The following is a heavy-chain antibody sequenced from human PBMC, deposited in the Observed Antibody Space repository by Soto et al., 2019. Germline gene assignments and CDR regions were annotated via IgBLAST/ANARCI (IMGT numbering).Heavy chain of an antibody. V-gene: IGHV3-23*01. CDR2: ISGSGGST. Sequence: EVQLLESGGGLVQPGGSLRLSCAASGFTFSSYAMSWVRQAPGKGLEWVSAISGSGGSTYYADSVKGRFTISRDNSKNTLYLQMNSLRAEDTAVYYCAKDRSWTTVTTRVGAFDIWGQGTMVTVSS. D-gene: IGHD4-17*01. J-gene: IGHJ3*02. CDR1: GFTFSSYA. CDR3: AKDRSWTTVTTRVGAFDI.